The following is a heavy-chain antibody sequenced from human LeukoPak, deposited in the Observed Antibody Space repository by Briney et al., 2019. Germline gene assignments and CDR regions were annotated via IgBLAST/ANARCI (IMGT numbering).Heavy chain of an antibody. D-gene: IGHD1-26*01. CDR3: ARWVGGSYTSLRNDY. Sequence: GESLKISCKGSGYTFTTYWIGWVRRMPGKGLEWMGIIYPGDSDIRYSPSFQGQVTISVDKSISTAYLQWSSLKASDAAIYYCARWVGGSYTSLRNDYWGQGTLVTVSS. J-gene: IGHJ4*02. CDR1: GYTFTTYW. V-gene: IGHV5-51*01. CDR2: IYPGDSDI.